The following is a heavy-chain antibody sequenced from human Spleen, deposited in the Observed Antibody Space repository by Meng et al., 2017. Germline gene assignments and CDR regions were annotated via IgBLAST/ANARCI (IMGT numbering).Heavy chain of an antibody. V-gene: IGHV3-11*01. CDR1: GFTFSDNW. Sequence: GESLKISCAVSGFTFSDNWMTWVRQAPGKGLEWVSYIGSRSSIIYYADSVKGRFTISRDNAENSLYLQMNSLRAEDTAVYYCARDRRGGYCSGGSCNSIDPWGQGTLVTVSS. CDR3: ARDRRGGYCSGGSCNSIDP. CDR2: IGSRSSII. J-gene: IGHJ5*02. D-gene: IGHD2-15*01.